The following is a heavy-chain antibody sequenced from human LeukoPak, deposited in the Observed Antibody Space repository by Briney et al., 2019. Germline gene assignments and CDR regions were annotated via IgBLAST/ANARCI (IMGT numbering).Heavy chain of an antibody. CDR1: GFTFSSYS. CDR2: ISSRSSNL. J-gene: IGHJ4*02. Sequence: KPGGSLRLSCAASGFTFSSYSMNWVRQAPGKGLEWVSSISSRSSNLYYADSVKGRFTTSRDNAKNSLYLQMNSLRAEDTALYYCARDGGVDGYNSYFDYWGQGTLVTVSS. D-gene: IGHD5-24*01. CDR3: ARDGGVDGYNSYFDY. V-gene: IGHV3-21*01.